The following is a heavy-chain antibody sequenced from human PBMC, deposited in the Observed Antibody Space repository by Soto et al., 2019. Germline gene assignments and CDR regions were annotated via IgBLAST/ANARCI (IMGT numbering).Heavy chain of an antibody. CDR2: MSRTGDNT. CDR3: AKGQSNSNPLYYFDF. CDR1: GFTFSIYA. Sequence: PGGSLRLSCAASGFTFSIYAMTWVRQSPGKGLEWVSSMSRTGDNTYYADSVKGRFTISRDNSKNTLYLQMNSLRAEDTAIYYCAKGQSNSNPLYYFDFWGPGTLVTVSP. J-gene: IGHJ4*02. V-gene: IGHV3-23*01. D-gene: IGHD3-22*01.